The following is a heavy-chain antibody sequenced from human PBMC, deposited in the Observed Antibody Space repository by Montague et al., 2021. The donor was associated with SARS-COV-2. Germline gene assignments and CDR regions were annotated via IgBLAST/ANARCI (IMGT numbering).Heavy chain of an antibody. CDR3: ARLGEGVVPSPILGVGPYYAYYYMDV. V-gene: IGHV4-34*01. CDR2: IYHGGST. CDR1: GGSFSTYS. D-gene: IGHD2-2*02. Sequence: SETLSLTCAVHGGSFSTYSWNWIRQPRGKGLEWIGEIYHGGSTNYNPSLKSRVTISADTSKNQFSLKLTSVAAADTAVYYCARLGEGVVPSPILGVGPYYAYYYMDVGGQGTTVTVSS. J-gene: IGHJ6*03.